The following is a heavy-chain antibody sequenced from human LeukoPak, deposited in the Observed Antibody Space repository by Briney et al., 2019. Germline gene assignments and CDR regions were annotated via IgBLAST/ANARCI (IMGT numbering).Heavy chain of an antibody. J-gene: IGHJ3*02. CDR2: IYYSGST. V-gene: IGHV4-30-4*08. Sequence: PSETLSLTCTVSGGSISSGDYYWSWIRQPPGKGLEWIGYIYYSGSTYYNPSLKSRVTISVDTSKNQFSLKLSSVTAADTTVYYCARVAPVKDAFDIWGQGTMVTVS. CDR1: GGSISSGDYY. CDR3: ARVAPVKDAFDI.